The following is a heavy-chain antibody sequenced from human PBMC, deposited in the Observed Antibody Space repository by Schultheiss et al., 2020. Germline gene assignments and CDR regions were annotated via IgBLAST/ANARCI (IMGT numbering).Heavy chain of an antibody. Sequence: GGSLRLSCAASGFTFSSYGMHWVRQAPGKGLEWVAVISYDGSNKYYADSVKGRFTISRDNSKNTLYLQMNSLRAEDTAVYYCAREGGRWSSSWHNYFDYWGQGTLVTVSS. V-gene: IGHV3-30*03. CDR3: AREGGRWSSSWHNYFDY. CDR1: GFTFSSYG. D-gene: IGHD6-13*01. CDR2: ISYDGSNK. J-gene: IGHJ4*02.